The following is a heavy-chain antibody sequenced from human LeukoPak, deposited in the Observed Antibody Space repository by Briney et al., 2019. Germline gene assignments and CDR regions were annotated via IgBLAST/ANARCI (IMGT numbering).Heavy chain of an antibody. J-gene: IGHJ4*02. CDR2: IYYSGST. Sequence: SETLSLTCAVYGGSFSGYYWSWIRQPPGKGLEWFGYIYYSGSTNYNPSLKSRVTISVDTSKNQFSLKLSSVTAADTAVYYCARVTGYMIEDYFDYWGQGTLVTVSS. D-gene: IGHD3-22*01. V-gene: IGHV4-59*01. CDR3: ARVTGYMIEDYFDY. CDR1: GGSFSGYY.